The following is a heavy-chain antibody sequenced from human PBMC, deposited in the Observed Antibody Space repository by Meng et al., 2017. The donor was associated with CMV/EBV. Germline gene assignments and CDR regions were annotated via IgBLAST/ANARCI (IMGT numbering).Heavy chain of an antibody. CDR1: GGSFSGSY. CDR3: ARGPSSGWYWG. J-gene: IGHJ4*02. V-gene: IGHV4-34*01. CDR2: INHSGST. D-gene: IGHD6-19*01. Sequence: SQTLSLTCAVFGGSFSGSYWSWIRQPPGKGLEWIGEINHSGSTNHNLSLKSRVTISVDTSKNQFSLKLSSVPAADTAVYYCARGPSSGWYWGWGQGTLVTVSS.